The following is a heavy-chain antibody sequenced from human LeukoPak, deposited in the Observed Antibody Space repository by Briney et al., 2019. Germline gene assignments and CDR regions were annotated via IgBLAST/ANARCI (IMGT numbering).Heavy chain of an antibody. J-gene: IGHJ4*02. Sequence: GSLRLSCAASGFTFSSYAMSWVRQAPGKGLEWVSAISGSGGSTYYADSVKGRFTISRDNSKNTLYLQMNSLRAEDTAVYYCAKGDVVTHGSGSYYWGQGTLVTVSS. CDR1: GFTFSSYA. CDR2: ISGSGGST. V-gene: IGHV3-23*01. CDR3: AKGDVVTHGSGSYY. D-gene: IGHD3-10*01.